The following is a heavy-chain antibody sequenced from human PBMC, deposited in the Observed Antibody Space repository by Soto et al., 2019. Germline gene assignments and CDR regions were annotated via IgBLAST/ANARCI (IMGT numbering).Heavy chain of an antibody. V-gene: IGHV6-1*01. CDR1: GDSVSSNSAA. Sequence: SQTLSLTCAISGDSVSSNSAAWSWIRQSPSRGLEWLGRTYYRSKWYNGYAVSVKSRITINPDTSRNQFSLQLNSVTPEDTAVYYCVGQSAAGALDYWGQGTPVTVPQ. CDR3: VGQSAAGALDY. CDR2: TYYRSKWYN. D-gene: IGHD6-19*01. J-gene: IGHJ4*02.